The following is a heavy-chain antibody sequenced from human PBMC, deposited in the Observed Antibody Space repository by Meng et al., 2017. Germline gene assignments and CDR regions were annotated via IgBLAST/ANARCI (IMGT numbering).Heavy chain of an antibody. CDR3: ASRYDSSGSAAFQH. CDR1: GYTFTGYY. J-gene: IGHJ1*01. V-gene: IGHV1-2*02. D-gene: IGHD3-22*01. CDR2: INPNRGGT. Sequence: QGQPVEAGAEVKKLGASVKASCKASGYTFTGYYMHWVRQAPGQGLEWMGWINPNRGGTNYAQKFQGRVTMTRDTSISTAYMELSRLRSDDTAVYYCASRYDSSGSAAFQHWGQGTLVTVSS.